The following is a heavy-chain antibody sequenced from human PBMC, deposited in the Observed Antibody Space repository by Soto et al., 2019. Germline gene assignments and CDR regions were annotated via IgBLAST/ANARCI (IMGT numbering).Heavy chain of an antibody. J-gene: IGHJ5*02. CDR3: ITYIVAPETVCDH. CDR1: GFTFSNEW. CDR2: IKSSDDGGAT. Sequence: XGSLRLSCAASGFTFSNEWLSWVRQSPGKGLEWVGRIKSSDDGGATNYATTVKGRFIISTDDSKNTLYLQLNNLNPADTAVYSRITYIVAPETVCDHWRPGTLVTVSS. V-gene: IGHV3-15*01. D-gene: IGHD2-15*01.